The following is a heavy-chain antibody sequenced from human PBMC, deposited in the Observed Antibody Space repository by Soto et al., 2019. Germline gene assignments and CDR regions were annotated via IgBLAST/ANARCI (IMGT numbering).Heavy chain of an antibody. D-gene: IGHD1-26*01. CDR1: GFTVSSNY. CDR2: IYSGGST. V-gene: IGHV3-53*01. Sequence: GGSLRLSCAASGFTVSSNYMSWVRQAPGRGLEWVSVIYSGGSTYYADSVKGRFTISSDNSKNTLYLQMNSLRAEDTAVYYCARSPMGATYFDYWGQGTLVTVSS. J-gene: IGHJ4*02. CDR3: ARSPMGATYFDY.